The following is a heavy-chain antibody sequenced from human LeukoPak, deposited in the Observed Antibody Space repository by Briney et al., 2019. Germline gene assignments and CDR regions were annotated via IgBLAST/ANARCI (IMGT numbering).Heavy chain of an antibody. CDR1: VDSITTYY. CDR3: AKGAGWYNY. J-gene: IGHJ4*02. D-gene: IGHD6-19*01. V-gene: IGHV4-59*01. CDR2: IIYSGSS. Sequence: SETLSLTCTVSVDSITTYYWRCIRQPPGKGLECIMFIIYSGSSTYSPSVKSRVAMSMDTSNNQFSLKLSSVTAADTAVYYCAKGAGWYNYWGQGTLVTVSS.